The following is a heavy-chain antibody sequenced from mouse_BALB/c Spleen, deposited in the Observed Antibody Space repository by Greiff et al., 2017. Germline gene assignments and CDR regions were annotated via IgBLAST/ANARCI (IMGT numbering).Heavy chain of an antibody. V-gene: IGHV3-1*02. CDR3: ARSLYGNHDGLFAY. D-gene: IGHD2-10*02. CDR1: GYSIISGYS. CDR2: IHYSGST. Sequence: EVKLEESGPDLVKPSQSLSLTCTVTGYSIISGYSWLWIPQFPGNQLEWMGYIHYSGSTNYNPSLKSRIAITRDTSKNHFFLQLNSVTTEDTATYYCARSLYGNHDGLFAYWGQGTLVTVSA. J-gene: IGHJ3*01.